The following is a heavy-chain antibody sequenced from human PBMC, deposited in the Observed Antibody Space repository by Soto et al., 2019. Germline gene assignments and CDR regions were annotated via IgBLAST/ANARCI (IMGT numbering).Heavy chain of an antibody. CDR2: ISYDGSNT. Sequence: QVQLVESGGGVVQPGRSLSLSCAASGFSFSSYTMHWVRQAPGKGLEWVAVISYDGSNTYYADSVKGRFNSSRDNSKTTVDRQMYILRTEDTAVYYCAGEGTRAFDIWGQGTMVTVSS. D-gene: IGHD1-1*01. V-gene: IGHV3-30-3*01. CDR1: GFSFSSYT. J-gene: IGHJ3*02. CDR3: AGEGTRAFDI.